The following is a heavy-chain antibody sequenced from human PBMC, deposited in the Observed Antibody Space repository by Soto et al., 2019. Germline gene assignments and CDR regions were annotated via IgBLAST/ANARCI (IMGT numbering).Heavy chain of an antibody. D-gene: IGHD2-21*01. CDR1: GFTFSDYY. J-gene: IGHJ4*02. CDR2: ISSSSSYT. CDR3: ASWDCGGDCPRFDS. Sequence: GGSLRLSCAASGFTFSDYYMSWIRQAPGKGLEWVSYISSSSSYTNYADSVKGRFTISRDNAKNSLYLQMNSLRAEDTAVYYCASWDCGGDCPRFDSWGQGTQVTVSS. V-gene: IGHV3-11*03.